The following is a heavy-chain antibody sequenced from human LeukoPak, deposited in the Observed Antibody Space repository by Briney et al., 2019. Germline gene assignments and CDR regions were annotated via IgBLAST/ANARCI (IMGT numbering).Heavy chain of an antibody. CDR3: SRQLVGTASIDD. D-gene: IGHD1-26*01. CDR1: GFTFSGSP. V-gene: IGHV3-73*01. J-gene: IGHJ4*02. CDR2: IRSKVDNYAT. Sequence: GGSLKLSCAASGFTFSGSPMHWVRQASGKGLEWVGRIRSKVDNYATGYGASAKGRFTISRDDSRNTAYLQMNSLKAEDTAVYYCSRQLVGTASIDDWGQGTPVTVSS.